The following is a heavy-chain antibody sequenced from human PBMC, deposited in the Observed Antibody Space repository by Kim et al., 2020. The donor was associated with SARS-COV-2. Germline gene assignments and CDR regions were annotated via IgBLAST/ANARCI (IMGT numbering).Heavy chain of an antibody. Sequence: ADSVKGRFTISRDNSKNTLYLQMNSLRAEDTAVYYCARDFRKSVPGYFDYWGQGTLVTVSS. J-gene: IGHJ4*02. V-gene: IGHV3-33*01. D-gene: IGHD3-10*01. CDR3: ARDFRKSVPGYFDY.